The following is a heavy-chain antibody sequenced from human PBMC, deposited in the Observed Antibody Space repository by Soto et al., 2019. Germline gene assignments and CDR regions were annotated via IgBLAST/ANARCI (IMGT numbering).Heavy chain of an antibody. V-gene: IGHV4-34*01. Sequence: SETLSLTCAVYGGSFSGYYWSWIRQPPGKGLEWIGEINYSGSTYYNPSLKSRVTISVDTSKNQFSLKLSSVTAADTAVYYCARRRGDYYFDYWGQGTLVTVSS. CDR2: INYSGST. CDR3: ARRRGDYYFDY. D-gene: IGHD4-17*01. CDR1: GGSFSGYY. J-gene: IGHJ4*02.